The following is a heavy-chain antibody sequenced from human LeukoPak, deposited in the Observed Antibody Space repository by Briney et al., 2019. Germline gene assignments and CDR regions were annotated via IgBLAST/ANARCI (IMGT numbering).Heavy chain of an antibody. D-gene: IGHD3-10*01. CDR1: GFTFSSYA. V-gene: IGHV3-48*01. J-gene: IGHJ5*01. Sequence: GGSLRLSCAASGFTFSSYAMHWVRQAPGKGLEWVSHISSSSSTIYYADSVKGRFTISRDNAKNSLYLQMNSLRAEDTAVYYCAGAGFTFSDYFGSFFDCWGQGTLVTVSS. CDR3: AGAGFTFSDYFGSFFDC. CDR2: ISSSSSTI.